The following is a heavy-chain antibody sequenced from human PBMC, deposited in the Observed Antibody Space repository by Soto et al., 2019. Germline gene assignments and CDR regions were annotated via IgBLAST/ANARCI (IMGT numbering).Heavy chain of an antibody. Sequence: ASVKVSCKASGYTFTTYYMHWVRQAPGQGLEWMGIINPSGGSTSYAQKFQGRVTMTRDTSTSTVYMELSSLRSEDTAVYYCARDRGCSSTSCHNWFDPWGQGTLVTVSS. D-gene: IGHD2-2*01. V-gene: IGHV1-46*01. CDR1: GYTFTTYY. J-gene: IGHJ5*02. CDR2: INPSGGST. CDR3: ARDRGCSSTSCHNWFDP.